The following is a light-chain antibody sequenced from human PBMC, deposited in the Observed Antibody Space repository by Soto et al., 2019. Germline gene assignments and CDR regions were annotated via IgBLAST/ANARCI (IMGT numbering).Light chain of an antibody. CDR1: QTISSW. CDR3: QQYDNLSLT. Sequence: DIQMTQSPSTLSGSVGDRFTITCRASQTISSWLAWYQQKPGKAPKLLIYDASILETGVPSRFSGSGSGTDFTFTISSLQPEDIATYYCQQYDNLSLTFGGGTKVDIK. V-gene: IGKV1-33*01. CDR2: DAS. J-gene: IGKJ4*01.